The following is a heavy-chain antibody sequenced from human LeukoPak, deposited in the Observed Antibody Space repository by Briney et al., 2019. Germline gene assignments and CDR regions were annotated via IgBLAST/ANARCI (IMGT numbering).Heavy chain of an antibody. CDR3: AKDGSSSWNYYFDY. J-gene: IGHJ4*02. V-gene: IGHV3-30*02. Sequence: PGGSLRLSCAASGFTFTSYGMHWVRQAPGKGLEWVAFIRYDGSNKDYADSVKGRFTISRDNSESTLYLQMNSLRAEDTAVYYCAKDGSSSWNYYFDYWGQGILVTVSS. CDR1: GFTFTSYG. D-gene: IGHD6-13*01. CDR2: IRYDGSNK.